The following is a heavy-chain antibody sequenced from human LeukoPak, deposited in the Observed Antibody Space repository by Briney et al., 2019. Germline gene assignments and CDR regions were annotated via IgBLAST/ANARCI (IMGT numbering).Heavy chain of an antibody. CDR3: AKDKTVGAGRWEFDS. J-gene: IGHJ4*02. CDR2: MIGAGNT. CDR1: GFTFRPYA. Sequence: PGGSLRLSCAGSGFTFRPYAMSWVRQAPGKGLEWVSGMIGAGNTYYADSVKGRFTISRDISKSTVYLQMNSLRAEDTALYYCAKDKTVGAGRWEFDSWGQGTQVTVCS. D-gene: IGHD1-26*01. V-gene: IGHV3-23*01.